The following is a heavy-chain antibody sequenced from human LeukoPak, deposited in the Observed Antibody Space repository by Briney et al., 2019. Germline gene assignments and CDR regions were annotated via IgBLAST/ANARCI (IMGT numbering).Heavy chain of an antibody. J-gene: IGHJ4*02. CDR3: AKDSSGWSKDY. D-gene: IGHD6-19*01. CDR2: ISGSGGST. CDR1: GFTFSSYA. V-gene: IGHV3-23*01. Sequence: PGGSLILSCAASGFTFSSYAMTWVRQAPGKGLEWVSAISGSGGSTYHADSVKGRFAISRDNSKNTLYLQMNTLRVEDTAVYYCAKDSSGWSKDYWGQGTLVTVSS.